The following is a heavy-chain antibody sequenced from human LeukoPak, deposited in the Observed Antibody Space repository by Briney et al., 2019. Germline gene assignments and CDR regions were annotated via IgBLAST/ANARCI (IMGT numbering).Heavy chain of an antibody. CDR3: ARSPTTVTRSDF. D-gene: IGHD4-17*01. Sequence: ASVKVSCKASGYTFTSYGISWVRRAPGQGLEWMGWINAYNGNTNYAQKLQGRLTITTDTSTTTAYMELRSLRSDDTAVYYCARSPTTVTRSDFWGQGTLVTVSS. CDR2: INAYNGNT. V-gene: IGHV1-18*01. CDR1: GYTFTSYG. J-gene: IGHJ4*02.